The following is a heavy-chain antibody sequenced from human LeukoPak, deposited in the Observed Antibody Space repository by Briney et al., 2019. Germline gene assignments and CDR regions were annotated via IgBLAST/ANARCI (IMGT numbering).Heavy chain of an antibody. CDR1: GFTFSSYG. Sequence: PGGSLRLSCAASGFTFSSYGMHWVRQAPGKGLEWVAFIRYDGSNKYYADSVKGRFTISRDNAKNSLYLQMNSLRAEDTAVYYCARGWRYYDSSGYYFFDYWGQGTLVTVSS. J-gene: IGHJ4*02. V-gene: IGHV3-30*02. CDR3: ARGWRYYDSSGYYFFDY. CDR2: IRYDGSNK. D-gene: IGHD3-22*01.